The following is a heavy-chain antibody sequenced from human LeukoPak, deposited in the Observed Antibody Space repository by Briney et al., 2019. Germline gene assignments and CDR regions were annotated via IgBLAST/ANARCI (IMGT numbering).Heavy chain of an antibody. J-gene: IGHJ4*02. CDR3: ARDEARITIFGVAGYFDY. Sequence: EASVKVSCKASGYTFTSYAMHWVRQAPGQRLEWMGWINAGNGNTKYSQKFQGRVTITRDTSASTAYMVLSSLRSEDTAVYYCARDEARITIFGVAGYFDYWGQGTLVTVSS. CDR1: GYTFTSYA. V-gene: IGHV1-3*01. CDR2: INAGNGNT. D-gene: IGHD3-3*01.